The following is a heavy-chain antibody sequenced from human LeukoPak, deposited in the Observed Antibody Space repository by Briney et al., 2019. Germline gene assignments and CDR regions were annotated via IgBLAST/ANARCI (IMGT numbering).Heavy chain of an antibody. CDR2: IIPIFGTA. D-gene: IGHD2-2*01. CDR1: GGTFSSYA. Sequence: ASVKVSCKASGGTFSSYAMSWVRRAPGQGLEWMGRIIPIFGTANYAQKFQGRVTITTDESTSTAYMELSSLRSEDTAVYYCARVGCSSSSCLDYWGQGTLVTVSS. CDR3: ARVGCSSSSCLDY. J-gene: IGHJ4*02. V-gene: IGHV1-69*05.